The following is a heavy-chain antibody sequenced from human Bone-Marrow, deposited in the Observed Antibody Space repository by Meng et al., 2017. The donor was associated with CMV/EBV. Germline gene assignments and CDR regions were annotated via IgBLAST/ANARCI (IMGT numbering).Heavy chain of an antibody. CDR3: ARGRNYYDSSGYHPFDY. V-gene: IGHV1-2*02. D-gene: IGHD3-22*01. Sequence: VYLVQSEDAVKKPGASVKVSCKASGYTCSGYYTHWVRQAPGQGLEWMGWINPNSGGTNYDQNFRGRVTMTRETSISTTYMELSRLRSDDTDVYYRARGRNYYDSSGYHPFDYWGQGTLVTVSS. CDR1: GYTCSGYY. J-gene: IGHJ4*02. CDR2: INPNSGGT.